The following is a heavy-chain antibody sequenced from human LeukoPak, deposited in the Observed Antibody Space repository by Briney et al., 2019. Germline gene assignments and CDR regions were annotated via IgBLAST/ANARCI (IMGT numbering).Heavy chain of an antibody. CDR1: GGSFSGYY. CDR3: ARDDSSGYYVY. D-gene: IGHD3-22*01. J-gene: IGHJ4*02. V-gene: IGHV4-59*01. CDR2: IYYSGST. Sequence: SETLSLTCAVYGGSFSGYYWSWIRQPPGNGLEWIGYIYYSGSTNYNPSLKSRVTISVDTSKNQFSLKLSSVTAADTAVYYCARDDSSGYYVYWGQGTLVTVSS.